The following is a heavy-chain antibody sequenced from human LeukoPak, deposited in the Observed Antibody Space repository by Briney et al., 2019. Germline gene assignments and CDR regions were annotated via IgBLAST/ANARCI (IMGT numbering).Heavy chain of an antibody. CDR3: ARGLGIVSFDY. Sequence: SETLSLTCAVYGGSFSGYYWSWIRQPPGKGLEWLGEINHSGSTNYNPSLKSRVTISVDTSKNQFSLKLSSVTAADTAVYYCARGLGIVSFDYWGQGTLVTVSS. V-gene: IGHV4-34*01. CDR1: GGSFSGYY. D-gene: IGHD3-16*02. J-gene: IGHJ4*02. CDR2: INHSGST.